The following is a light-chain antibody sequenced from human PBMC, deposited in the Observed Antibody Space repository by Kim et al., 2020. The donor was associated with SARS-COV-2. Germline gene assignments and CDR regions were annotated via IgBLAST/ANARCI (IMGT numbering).Light chain of an antibody. V-gene: IGLV1-44*01. CDR2: TNN. Sequence: QSVLTQPLSASGPPGQSVTISCSGSNSNIGTNAVNWYRQLPGTAPKLLIYTNNQRLLGVPDRFSGSKSGTSASLAISGLQSEDEAIYYCATWDDSLNAVVFGGGTQLTVL. J-gene: IGLJ2*01. CDR1: NSNIGTNA. CDR3: ATWDDSLNAVV.